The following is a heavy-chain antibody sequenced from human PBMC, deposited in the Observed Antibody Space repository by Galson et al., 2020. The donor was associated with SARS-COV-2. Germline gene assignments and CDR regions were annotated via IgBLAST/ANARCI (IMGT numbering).Heavy chain of an antibody. D-gene: IGHD6-19*01. CDR3: ATSVAVGGPFDY. J-gene: IGHJ4*02. Sequence: HGESLKISCKASGYSFTNYWIGWVRHLPGKGLEWVGIIFPGDSDTRYSPSFQGQVIISADKSINTAYLQWSSLQASDTAMYYCATSVAVGGPFDYWGQGALVTVSS. CDR2: IFPGDSDT. CDR1: GYSFTNYW. V-gene: IGHV5-51*01.